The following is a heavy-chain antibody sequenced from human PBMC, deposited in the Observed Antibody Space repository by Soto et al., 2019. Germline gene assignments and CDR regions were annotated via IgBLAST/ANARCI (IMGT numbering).Heavy chain of an antibody. Sequence: EVQLLESGGGLVQPGGSLRLSCAASGFTFSSYAMSWVRQAPGKGLEWVSGISGSGGSTYYADSVKCRVTISRDNSKNTLYLQMNSLRAEDTAVYYCARASSGWYYRFDYWGQGTLVTVSS. V-gene: IGHV3-23*01. CDR1: GFTFSSYA. CDR3: ARASSGWYYRFDY. D-gene: IGHD6-19*01. J-gene: IGHJ4*02. CDR2: ISGSGGST.